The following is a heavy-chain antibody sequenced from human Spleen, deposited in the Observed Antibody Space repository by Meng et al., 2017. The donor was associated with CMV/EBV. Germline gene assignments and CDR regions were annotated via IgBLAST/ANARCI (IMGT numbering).Heavy chain of an antibody. D-gene: IGHD6-6*01. CDR1: GGSSSSSRNY. CDR2: IYYTGTT. V-gene: IGHV4-39*01. J-gene: IGHJ2*01. CDR3: ARRIGARNWYFDL. Sequence: SGGSSSSSRNYWGWIRQPPGKGLEYLENIYYTGTTYYNPSLESRVTISVDTSKNQFSLKLSSVTAADTAVYYCARRIGARNWYFDLWGRGTLVTVSS.